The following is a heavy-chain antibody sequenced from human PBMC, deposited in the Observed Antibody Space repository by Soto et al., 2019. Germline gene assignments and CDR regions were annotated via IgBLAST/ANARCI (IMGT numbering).Heavy chain of an antibody. Sequence: GGSLRLSCAASGFTFSSYAMSWVCQAPGKGLEWVSAISGSGGSTYYADSVKGRFTISRDNSKNTLYLQMNSLRAEDTAVYYCAKGPTGYSSGWYFDYWGQGTLVTVS. CDR3: AKGPTGYSSGWYFDY. CDR2: ISGSGGST. V-gene: IGHV3-23*01. CDR1: GFTFSSYA. D-gene: IGHD6-19*01. J-gene: IGHJ4*02.